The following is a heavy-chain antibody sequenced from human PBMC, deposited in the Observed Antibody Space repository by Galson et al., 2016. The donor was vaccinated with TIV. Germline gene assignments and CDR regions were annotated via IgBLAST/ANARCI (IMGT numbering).Heavy chain of an antibody. D-gene: IGHD6-13*01. Sequence: TLSLTCAVSGDSISSGVYSWRWIRQPPGKGLEWIGYIYHSGNTYYNPSLKSRVTISVDRSRNQFSLKLRSVTAADTAVYYCARFSSSWYDAFDIWGQGTMVTVSS. CDR1: GDSISSGVYS. CDR3: ARFSSSWYDAFDI. V-gene: IGHV4-30-2*01. J-gene: IGHJ3*02. CDR2: IYHSGNT.